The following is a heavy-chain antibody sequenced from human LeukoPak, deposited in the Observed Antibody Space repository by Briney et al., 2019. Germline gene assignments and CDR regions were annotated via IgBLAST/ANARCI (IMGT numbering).Heavy chain of an antibody. J-gene: IGHJ6*03. D-gene: IGHD3-10*01. CDR2: INHSGST. V-gene: IGHV4-34*01. Sequence: SETLSLTCAVYGGSFSGYYWSWIRQPPGKGLEWIGEINHSGSTNYNPSLKSRVTISVDTSKNQFSLKLSSVTAADTAVYYCARGVPGRFYYYYYYMDVWGKGTTVTVSS. CDR1: GGSFSGYY. CDR3: ARGVPGRFYYYYYYMDV.